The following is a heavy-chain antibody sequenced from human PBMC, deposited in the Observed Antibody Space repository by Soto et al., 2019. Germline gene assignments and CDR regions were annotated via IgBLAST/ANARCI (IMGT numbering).Heavy chain of an antibody. D-gene: IGHD3-10*01. J-gene: IGHJ4*02. CDR1: GDTFAFHS. Sequence: QVQLVQSGAEVKRPGSSVKVSCKASGDTFAFHSINWVRQAPGLGLEWMGRINPILSMSNYAQRFQGRVTMTADKSTSLAYMVLSSLRFEDTAIYYGATSYGSGYRAFDYWGQGALVTVSS. CDR2: INPILSMS. V-gene: IGHV1-69*02. CDR3: ATSYGSGYRAFDY.